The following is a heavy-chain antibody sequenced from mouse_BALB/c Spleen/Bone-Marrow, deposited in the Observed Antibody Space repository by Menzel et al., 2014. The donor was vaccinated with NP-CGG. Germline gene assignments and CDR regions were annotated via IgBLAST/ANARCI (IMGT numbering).Heavy chain of an antibody. V-gene: IGHV4-1*02. CDR2: INPDSRTI. Sequence: EVQLVESGGGLVQPGGSLKLSCAASGFDFSRYWMSWVRQAPGKGLEWIGEINPDSRTINYSPSLKDKFIISSDNAKNTLYLRLNKVRSEDTALYYCARPDYYGYLNYWGQGTTLTVST. D-gene: IGHD1-1*01. CDR3: ARPDYYGYLNY. J-gene: IGHJ2*01. CDR1: GFDFSRYW.